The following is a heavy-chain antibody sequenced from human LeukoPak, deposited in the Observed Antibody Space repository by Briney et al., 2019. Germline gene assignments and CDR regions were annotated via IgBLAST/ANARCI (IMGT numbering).Heavy chain of an antibody. D-gene: IGHD2-2*01. V-gene: IGHV1-18*01. Sequence: GASVKVSCKASGYTFTSYGISWVRQAPGQGLEWMGWISAYNGNTNYAQKLQGRGTMTTDTSTSTAYMEQRSLRSDDTAVYYCARDAAPAYSYYGMDVWGQGTTVTVSS. CDR3: ARDAAPAYSYYGMDV. CDR2: ISAYNGNT. J-gene: IGHJ6*02. CDR1: GYTFTSYG.